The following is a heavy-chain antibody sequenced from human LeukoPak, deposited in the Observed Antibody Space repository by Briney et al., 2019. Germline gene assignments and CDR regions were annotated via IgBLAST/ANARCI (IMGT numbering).Heavy chain of an antibody. J-gene: IGHJ5*02. CDR2: IYPGDSDT. CDR1: GYTFTTYW. CDR3: ARRGTSFGWFDP. Sequence: GESLKISCKGSGYTFTTYWIGWVRQMPGKGLEWMGVIYPGDSDTRYSPSFQGQVTISADKSISTAHLQWSSLKASDTAMYYCARRGTSFGWFDPWGQGALVTVSP. D-gene: IGHD1-26*01. V-gene: IGHV5-51*01.